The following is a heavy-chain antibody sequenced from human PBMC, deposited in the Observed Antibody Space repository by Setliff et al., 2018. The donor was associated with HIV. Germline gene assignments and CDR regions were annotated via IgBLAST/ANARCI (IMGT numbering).Heavy chain of an antibody. CDR3: ATFYSGYDLDAFDI. Sequence: PGGSLRLSCAASGFTFKNYWMSWVRQAPGKGLEWVASINQDGSQKYHVASVKGRSTISRDNAQSSLYLEVNGLRAEDAAVYYCATFYSGYDLDAFDIWGQGTMVTV. V-gene: IGHV3-7*01. D-gene: IGHD5-12*01. J-gene: IGHJ3*02. CDR1: GFTFKNYW. CDR2: INQDGSQK.